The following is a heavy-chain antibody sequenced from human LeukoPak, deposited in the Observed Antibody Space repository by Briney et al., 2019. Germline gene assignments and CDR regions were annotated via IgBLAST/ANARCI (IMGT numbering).Heavy chain of an antibody. D-gene: IGHD6-19*01. V-gene: IGHV4-59*01. J-gene: IGHJ4*02. Sequence: SETLSHTCTVSGGSISSYYWSWIRQPPGKGLEWIGYIYYSGSTNYNPSLKSRVTISVDTSKNQFSLKLSSVTAADTAVYYCARASGQCLPPVYWGQGTLVTVSS. CDR1: GGSISSYY. CDR3: ARASGQCLPPVY. CDR2: IYYSGST.